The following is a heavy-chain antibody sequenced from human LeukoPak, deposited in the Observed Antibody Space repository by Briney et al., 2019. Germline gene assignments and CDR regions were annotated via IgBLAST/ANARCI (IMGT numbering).Heavy chain of an antibody. Sequence: ASVKVSCKASGYTFTGYYMHWVRQAPGQGLEWMGWINPNSGGTNYAQKFQGRVTMTRDTSISTAYMELSRLRSDDTAVYYCARVRGSRYDILTGYYDFDRWGQGTLVTVSS. CDR2: INPNSGGT. J-gene: IGHJ5*02. CDR3: ARVRGSRYDILTGYYDFDR. D-gene: IGHD3-9*01. V-gene: IGHV1-2*02. CDR1: GYTFTGYY.